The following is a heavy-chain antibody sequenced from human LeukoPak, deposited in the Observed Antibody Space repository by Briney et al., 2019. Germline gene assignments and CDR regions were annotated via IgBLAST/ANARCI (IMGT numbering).Heavy chain of an antibody. CDR3: ASMKGSGTYSSFDF. D-gene: IGHD3-10*01. J-gene: IGHJ4*02. V-gene: IGHV3-7*01. Sequence: SGGSLRLSCAASGFTFSNHWMSWVRQAPGKGLEWVANIKQDGSEKYYIDSVKGRFTISRDNAKNSLYLQMNSLRVEEAAVYYCASMKGSGTYSSFDFWGQGTLVTVSS. CDR1: GFTFSNHW. CDR2: IKQDGSEK.